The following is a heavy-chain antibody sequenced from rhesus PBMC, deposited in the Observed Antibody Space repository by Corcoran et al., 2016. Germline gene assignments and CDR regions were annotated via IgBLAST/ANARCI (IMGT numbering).Heavy chain of an antibody. D-gene: IGHD6-31*01. CDR2: IIPLVGIT. CDR1: GFTFGRYA. CDR3: ARGSPDSSGLDY. V-gene: IGHV1-198*02. Sequence: QVQLVQSGAEVKKPGASVKVSCKASGFTFGRYAINWVRQAPGQVLEWMGVIIPLVGITNYAEKFQGSVTITADKSTSTAYMELSSLRSEDTAVYYCARGSPDSSGLDYWGQGVLVTVSS. J-gene: IGHJ4*01.